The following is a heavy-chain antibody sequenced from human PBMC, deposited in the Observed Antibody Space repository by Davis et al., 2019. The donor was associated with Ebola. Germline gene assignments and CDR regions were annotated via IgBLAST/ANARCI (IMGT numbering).Heavy chain of an antibody. CDR2: IIPMFASP. CDR1: GDIFRSYT. V-gene: IGHV1-69*13. J-gene: IGHJ6*02. CDR3: AKAGVGFGVDV. Sequence: SVKVSCKAPGDIFRSYTLIWVRQAPGQGLEWMGVIIPMFASPNYARRFQGRVTITADESTTTSYMELSSLRSEDTAVYYCAKAGVGFGVDVWGQGTTATVSS. D-gene: IGHD3-10*01.